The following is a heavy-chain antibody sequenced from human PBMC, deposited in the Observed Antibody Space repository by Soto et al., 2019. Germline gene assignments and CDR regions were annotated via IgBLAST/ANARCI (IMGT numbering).Heavy chain of an antibody. CDR3: ARDDIVVVVAATWDYYGMDV. CDR2: IIPIFGTA. J-gene: IGHJ6*02. Sequence: VKVSCKASGGTFSSYAISWVRQAPGQGLEWMGGIIPIFGTANYAQKFQGRVTITADESTSTAYMELSSLRSEDTAVYYCARDDIVVVVAATWDYYGMDVWGQGTTVTVSS. D-gene: IGHD2-15*01. CDR1: GGTFSSYA. V-gene: IGHV1-69*13.